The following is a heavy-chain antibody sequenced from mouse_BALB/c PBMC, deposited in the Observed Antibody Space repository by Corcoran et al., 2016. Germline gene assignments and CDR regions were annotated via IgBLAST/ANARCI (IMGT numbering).Heavy chain of an antibody. CDR1: GYTFTSYW. Sequence: QVQLQQSGAELAKPGASVKMSCKASGYTFTSYWMHWVKQRPGQGLEWIGYINPSTGYTEYNQKFKDKATLTADKSSSTAYMQLSSLTSEDSAVYYCAYYYGSSYAMDYWGQGTSVTVSS. V-gene: IGHV1-7*01. J-gene: IGHJ4*01. CDR3: AYYYGSSYAMDY. CDR2: INPSTGYT. D-gene: IGHD1-1*01.